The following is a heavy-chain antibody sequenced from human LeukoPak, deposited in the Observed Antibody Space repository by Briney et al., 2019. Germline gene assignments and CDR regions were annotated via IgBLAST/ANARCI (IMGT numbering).Heavy chain of an antibody. CDR3: ARLQAYCGGDCSAWAFDI. V-gene: IGHV4-39*01. CDR2: IYYSGST. D-gene: IGHD2-21*02. J-gene: IGHJ3*02. Sequence: GSLRLSCAASGFTFSSYAMSWVRQAPGKGLEWIGSIYYSGSTYYNPSLKSRVTISVDTSKNQFSLKLSSVTAADTAVYYCARLQAYCGGDCSAWAFDIWGQGTMVTVSS. CDR1: GFTFSSYA.